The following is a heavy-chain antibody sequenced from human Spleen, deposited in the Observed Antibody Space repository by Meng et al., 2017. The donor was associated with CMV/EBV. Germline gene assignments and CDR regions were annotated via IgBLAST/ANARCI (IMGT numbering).Heavy chain of an antibody. CDR1: GFTFSSYW. J-gene: IGHJ4*02. CDR3: ARYDYSYYDVLTGSSSFDS. D-gene: IGHD3-9*01. Sequence: GGSLRLSRAASGFTFSSYWMHWVRQAPGKGLVWVSRINSDGSSTSYADSVKGRFTISRDNAKNTLYLQMNSLRAEDTAVYYCARYDYSYYDVLTGSSSFDSWGQGTLVTVSS. CDR2: INSDGSST. V-gene: IGHV3-74*01.